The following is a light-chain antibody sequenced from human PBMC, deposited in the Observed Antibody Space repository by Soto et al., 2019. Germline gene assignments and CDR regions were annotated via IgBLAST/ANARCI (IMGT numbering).Light chain of an antibody. Sequence: QTVVTQPPSVSAPPGQKVTISCSGSSSNIGGNSVSWYQQLPGTAPKLLIYDDNKRPSGIPDRFSGSKSGTSATLGITGFQTGDEADYYCSSYTTSSTQVFGGGTKLTVL. V-gene: IGLV1-51*01. CDR2: DDN. J-gene: IGLJ2*01. CDR1: SSNIGGNS. CDR3: SSYTTSSTQV.